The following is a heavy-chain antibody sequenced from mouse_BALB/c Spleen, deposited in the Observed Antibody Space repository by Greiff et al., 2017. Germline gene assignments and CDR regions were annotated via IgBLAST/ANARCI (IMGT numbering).Heavy chain of an antibody. V-gene: IGHV1-15*01. D-gene: IGHD2-14*01. Sequence: VQLQQSGAELVRPGASVTLSCKASGYTFTDYEMHWVKQTPVHGLEWIGAIDPETGGTAYNQKFKGKATLTADKSSSTAYMELRSLTSEDSAVYYCARGLYYRYLDYWGQGTTLTVSS. J-gene: IGHJ2*01. CDR2: IDPETGGT. CDR3: ARGLYYRYLDY. CDR1: GYTFTDYE.